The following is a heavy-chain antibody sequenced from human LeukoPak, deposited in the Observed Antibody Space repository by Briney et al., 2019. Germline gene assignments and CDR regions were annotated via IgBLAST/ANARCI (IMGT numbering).Heavy chain of an antibody. D-gene: IGHD6-19*01. CDR2: IQNDASKK. CDR1: GFTFSTYG. V-gene: IGHV3-30*02. Sequence: GGSLRLSCATSGFTFSTYGMQWVRQAPGKGLEWVAFIQNDASKKYYADSVKGRFTISRDNSKNTLYLQLNSLRAEDTAVYYCAKYPTHGWGFENWGKGTLVTVSS. CDR3: AKYPTHGWGFEN. J-gene: IGHJ4*02.